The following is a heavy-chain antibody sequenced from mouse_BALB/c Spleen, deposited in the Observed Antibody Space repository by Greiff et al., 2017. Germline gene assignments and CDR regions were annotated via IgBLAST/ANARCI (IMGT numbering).Heavy chain of an antibody. D-gene: IGHD1-2*01. CDR3: ARGSGYGYYLDY. CDR1: GFTFSSYA. J-gene: IGHJ2*01. Sequence: EVKLVESGGGLVKPGGSLKLSCAASGFTFSSYAMSWVRQTPEKRLEWVASISSGGSTYYPDSVKGRFTISRDNARNILYLQMSSLRSEDTAMYYCARGSGYGYYLDYWGQGTTLTVSS. CDR2: ISSGGST. V-gene: IGHV5-6-5*01.